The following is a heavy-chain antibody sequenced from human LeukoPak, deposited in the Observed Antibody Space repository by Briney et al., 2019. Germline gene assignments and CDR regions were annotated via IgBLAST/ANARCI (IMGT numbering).Heavy chain of an antibody. CDR3: AKGGFSSSSGLNYYYMDV. CDR2: ISYDGSNK. Sequence: GGSLRLSCAASGFTFSSYGMHWVRQAPGKGLEWVAVISYDGSNKYYADSVKGRFTISRDNSKNTLYLQMNSLRAEDTAVYYCAKGGFSSSSGLNYYYMDVWGKGTTVTVSS. CDR1: GFTFSSYG. J-gene: IGHJ6*03. D-gene: IGHD6-6*01. V-gene: IGHV3-30*18.